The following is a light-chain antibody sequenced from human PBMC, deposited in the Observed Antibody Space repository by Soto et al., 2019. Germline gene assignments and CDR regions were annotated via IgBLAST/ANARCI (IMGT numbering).Light chain of an antibody. V-gene: IGLV1-40*01. CDR2: GNS. J-gene: IGLJ2*01. CDR3: QSYDSSLTV. CDR1: SSNIGAGYD. Sequence: QSVLTQPPSVSGAPGQRVTISCTGSSSNIGAGYDVHWYQQLPGTAPKLLIYGNSNRPSGVPDRFSGSKSGTSASLAITGLQAEDEADYYCQSYDSSLTVFGGGTTVTVL.